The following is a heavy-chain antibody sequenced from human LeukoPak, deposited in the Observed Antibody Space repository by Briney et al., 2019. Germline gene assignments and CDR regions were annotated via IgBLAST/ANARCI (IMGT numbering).Heavy chain of an antibody. J-gene: IGHJ4*02. CDR2: IKQDGSEK. CDR3: ARSPALQLLLMGYFDY. Sequence: GGSLRLSCAASGFTFSSYSMNWARQAPGKGLEWVANIKQDGSEKYYVDSVKGRFTISRDNAKNSLYLQMNSLRAEDTAVYYCARSPALQLLLMGYFDYWGQGTLVTVSS. D-gene: IGHD2-15*01. CDR1: GFTFSSYS. V-gene: IGHV3-7*01.